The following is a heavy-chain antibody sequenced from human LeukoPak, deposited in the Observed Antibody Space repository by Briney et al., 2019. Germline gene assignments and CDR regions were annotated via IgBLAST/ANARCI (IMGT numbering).Heavy chain of an antibody. D-gene: IGHD3-16*02. CDR1: GYTFTSYY. Sequence: GASVKVSCKASGYTFTSYYMHWVRQAPGQGLEWMGIINPSGDSTSYAQKFQGRVTMTRDTSTSTVYMELSSLRSEDTAVYYCARAYDYVWGSYRSHLDYWGQGTLVTVSS. CDR3: ARAYDYVWGSYRSHLDY. CDR2: INPSGDST. J-gene: IGHJ4*02. V-gene: IGHV1-46*01.